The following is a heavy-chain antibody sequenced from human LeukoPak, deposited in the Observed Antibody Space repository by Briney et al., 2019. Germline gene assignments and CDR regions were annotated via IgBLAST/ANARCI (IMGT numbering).Heavy chain of an antibody. V-gene: IGHV3-23*01. CDR1: GIIFGSHG. J-gene: IGHJ4*02. Sequence: GGSLRLSCAASGIIFGSHGMAWVRQAPGKGLEWVSSIRPNGDRSFYADFVKGRFTISRDNSKNTVSLHMNSLRAEDSAIYRCARAYDKAYDYWGQGTLVTVSS. CDR3: ARAYDKAYDY. D-gene: IGHD2-21*01. CDR2: IRPNGDRS.